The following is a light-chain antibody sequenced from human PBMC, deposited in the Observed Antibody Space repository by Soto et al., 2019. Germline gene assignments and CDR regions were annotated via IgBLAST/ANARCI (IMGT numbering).Light chain of an antibody. V-gene: IGLV2-11*01. Sequence: QSALTQPRSVSGSPGQSVTISCTGTSSDLGAYNSVSWHQQHPGRAPQLMIYDVNKRPSGVPDRFSGSKSGNTASLTISGLQAEDEADYYCCSYAGNSYVFGTGTKVTVL. CDR2: DVN. J-gene: IGLJ1*01. CDR1: SSDLGAYNS. CDR3: CSYAGNSYV.